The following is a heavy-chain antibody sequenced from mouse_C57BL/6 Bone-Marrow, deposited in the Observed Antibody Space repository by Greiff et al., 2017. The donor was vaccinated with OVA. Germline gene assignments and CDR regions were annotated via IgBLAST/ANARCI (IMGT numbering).Heavy chain of an antibody. Sequence: DVMLVESGGGLVQPGGSLKLSCAASGFTFSDYYMYWVRQTPEKRLEWVAYISNGGGSTYYPDTVKGRFTISRDNAKNTLYLQMSRLKSEDTAMYYCARQEGYGKGFAYWGQGTLVTVSA. CDR3: ARQEGYGKGFAY. CDR2: ISNGGGST. D-gene: IGHD2-10*02. J-gene: IGHJ3*01. V-gene: IGHV5-12*01. CDR1: GFTFSDYY.